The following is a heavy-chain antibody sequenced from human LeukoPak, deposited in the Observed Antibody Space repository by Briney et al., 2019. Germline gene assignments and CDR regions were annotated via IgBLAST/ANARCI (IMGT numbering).Heavy chain of an antibody. Sequence: SETLSLTCTVSGGSISSGSYYWSWIRQPAGKGLEWIGRIYTSGSTNYNPSLKSRVTISVDTSKNQFSLKLSSVTAADTAVYYCAGQYYGVYYFDYWGQGTLVTVSS. CDR1: GGSISSGSYY. CDR2: IYTSGST. CDR3: AGQYYGVYYFDY. J-gene: IGHJ4*02. D-gene: IGHD4-17*01. V-gene: IGHV4-61*02.